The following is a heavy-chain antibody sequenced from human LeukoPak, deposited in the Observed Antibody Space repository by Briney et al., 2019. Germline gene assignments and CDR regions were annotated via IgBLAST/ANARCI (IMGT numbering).Heavy chain of an antibody. CDR3: VGGHY. CDR2: INQDGSDK. Sequence: GGSLRLSCAASGFTFSDSYMTWIRQAPGKGLECVANINQDGSDKYYVDSVKGRFTISRDNTKNSLYLQMNSLRAEDTAVYYCVGGHYWGQGTLVTVSS. V-gene: IGHV3-7*01. J-gene: IGHJ4*02. CDR1: GFTFSDSY.